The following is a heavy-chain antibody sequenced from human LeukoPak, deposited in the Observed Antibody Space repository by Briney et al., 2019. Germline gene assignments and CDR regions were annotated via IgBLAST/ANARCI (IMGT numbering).Heavy chain of an antibody. CDR3: AKDRAGAARLNAFDI. J-gene: IGHJ3*02. Sequence: GGSLRLSCAASGFTFSSYWMSWVRQAPGKGLEWVANIKQDGSEKYYVDSVKGRFTISRDNSKNTLYLQMSSLRAEDTAVYYCAKDRAGAARLNAFDIWGQGTMVTVSS. V-gene: IGHV3-7*03. D-gene: IGHD6-6*01. CDR2: IKQDGSEK. CDR1: GFTFSSYW.